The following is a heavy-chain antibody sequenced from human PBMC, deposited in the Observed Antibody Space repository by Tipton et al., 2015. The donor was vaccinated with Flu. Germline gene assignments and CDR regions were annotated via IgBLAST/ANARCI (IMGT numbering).Heavy chain of an antibody. CDR1: GDSIGSAYY. V-gene: IGHV4-38-2*01. Sequence: TLSLTCSVSGDSIGSAYYWGWIRQPPGKGMEWIGNIHRTGYTYFNPSLTGRVTISVDTSKNQFSLRLTSVTAADTAVYYCARRTYYYGSGEQDYWGQGTLVTVSS. CDR2: IHRTGYT. D-gene: IGHD3-10*01. CDR3: ARRTYYYGSGEQDY. J-gene: IGHJ4*02.